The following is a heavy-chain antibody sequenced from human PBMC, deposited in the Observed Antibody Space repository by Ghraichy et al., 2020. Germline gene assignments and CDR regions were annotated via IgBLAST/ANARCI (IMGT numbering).Heavy chain of an antibody. D-gene: IGHD2-15*01. CDR2: IKSKSDGGTP. CDR1: GLTFSNAY. Sequence: GESLNISCAASGLTFSNAYMTWVRQAPGKALEWVGRIKSKSDGGTPDYAAPVKGRFTISRDDSESALYLQMDSLKGDDTGIYYCSIIAMRKEVGVLDHWGRGTQVTVSS. CDR3: SIIAMRKEVGVLDH. J-gene: IGHJ4*02. V-gene: IGHV3-15*01.